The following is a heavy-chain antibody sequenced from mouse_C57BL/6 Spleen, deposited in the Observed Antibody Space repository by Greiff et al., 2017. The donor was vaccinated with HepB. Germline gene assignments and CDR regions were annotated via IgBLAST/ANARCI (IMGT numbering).Heavy chain of an antibody. D-gene: IGHD1-1*01. CDR3: ARWDYYGYYFDY. V-gene: IGHV1-20*01. Sequence: EVKLMESGPELVKPGDSVKISCKASGYSFTGYFMNWVMQSHGKSLEWIGRINPYNGDTFYNQKFKGKATLTVDKSSSTAHMELRSLTSEDSAVYYCARWDYYGYYFDYWGQGTTLTVSS. J-gene: IGHJ2*01. CDR1: GYSFTGYF. CDR2: INPYNGDT.